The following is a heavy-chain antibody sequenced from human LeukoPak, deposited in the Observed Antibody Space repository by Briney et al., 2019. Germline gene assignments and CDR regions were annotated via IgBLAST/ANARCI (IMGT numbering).Heavy chain of an antibody. D-gene: IGHD3-10*01. CDR1: GFTFRSHG. Sequence: GGTLRLSCAASGFTFRSHGMNWVRQAPGKGLEWVSGISPSGDILYYADSVKGRFTISRDNSKNTLYLQMNSLRAEDTAVYYCAKDRVHSDNWFDPWGQGTLVTVSS. V-gene: IGHV3-23*01. CDR3: AKDRVHSDNWFDP. CDR2: ISPSGDIL. J-gene: IGHJ5*02.